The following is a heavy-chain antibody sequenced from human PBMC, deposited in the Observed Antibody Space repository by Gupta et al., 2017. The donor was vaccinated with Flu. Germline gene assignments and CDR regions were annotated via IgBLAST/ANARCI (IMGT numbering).Heavy chain of an antibody. CDR1: EYRFSDYW. CDR2: IDPSDSYT. CDR3: ATHQGGYYFDMDV. J-gene: IGHJ6*02. V-gene: IGHV5-10-1*01. D-gene: IGHD3-16*01. Sequence: EVKKTGESLRIPCKGSEYRFSDYWISWVRQMPGKGLEWMGRIDPSDSYTKYSPSFQGHVTISADKSISTAYLQWSSLKASDTAIYYCATHQGGYYFDMDVWGQGTTVTVSS.